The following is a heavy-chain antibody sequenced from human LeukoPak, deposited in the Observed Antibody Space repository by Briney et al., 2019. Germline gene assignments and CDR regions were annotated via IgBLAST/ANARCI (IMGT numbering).Heavy chain of an antibody. D-gene: IGHD3-16*01. Sequence: SETLSLTCTVSGGSISSYYWSWIRQPPGKGLEWIGYIYYSGSTNYNPSLKSRVTISVDTSKNQFSLKLSSVTTADTAVYYCARDASLFDPWGQGTLVTVSS. CDR2: IYYSGST. CDR1: GGSISSYY. J-gene: IGHJ5*02. CDR3: ARDASLFDP. V-gene: IGHV4-59*01.